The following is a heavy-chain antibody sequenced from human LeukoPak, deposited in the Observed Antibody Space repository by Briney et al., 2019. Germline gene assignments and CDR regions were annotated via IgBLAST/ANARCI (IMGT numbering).Heavy chain of an antibody. V-gene: IGHV1-24*01. CDR1: GYTLTELS. J-gene: IGHJ4*02. Sequence: ASVKVSCKASGYTLTELSMHWVRQAPGKGLEWMGGFDPEDGETIYAQKFQGRVTMTTDTSTNTAYMELRSLRSDDTAVYYCARDVRYGQSPFYFDYWGQGTLVTVSS. CDR2: FDPEDGET. D-gene: IGHD4-17*01. CDR3: ARDVRYGQSPFYFDY.